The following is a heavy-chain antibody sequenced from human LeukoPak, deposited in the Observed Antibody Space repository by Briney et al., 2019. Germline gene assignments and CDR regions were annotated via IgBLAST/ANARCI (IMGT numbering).Heavy chain of an antibody. CDR2: IYYSGST. CDR3: AGRSGYYPYYFDY. J-gene: IGHJ4*02. Sequence: SETLSLTCTVSGGSISSYYWSWIRQPPGKGLEWIGYIYYSGSTNYNPSLKSRVTISVDTSKNQFSLKLSSVTAADTAVYYCAGRSGYYPYYFDYWGQGTLVTVSS. V-gene: IGHV4-59*01. D-gene: IGHD3-22*01. CDR1: GGSISSYY.